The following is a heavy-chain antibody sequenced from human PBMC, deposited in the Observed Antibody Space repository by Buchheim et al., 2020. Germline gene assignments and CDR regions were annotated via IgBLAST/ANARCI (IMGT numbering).Heavy chain of an antibody. CDR3: ANSEVNYDYVWGSYRFDY. CDR2: ISGSGGST. V-gene: IGHV3-23*01. D-gene: IGHD3-16*02. J-gene: IGHJ4*02. CDR1: GFTFSSYA. Sequence: EVQLLESGGGLVQPGGSLRLSCAASGFTFSSYAMSWVRQAPGKGLEWVSAISGSGGSTYYADSVKGRFTISRDNSKNTRYLQMNSLRAEDTAVYYCANSEVNYDYVWGSYRFDYWGQGTL.